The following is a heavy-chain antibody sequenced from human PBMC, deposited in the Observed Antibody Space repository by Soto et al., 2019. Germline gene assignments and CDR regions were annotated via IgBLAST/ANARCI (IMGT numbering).Heavy chain of an antibody. J-gene: IGHJ3*02. D-gene: IGHD7-27*01. CDR1: GYSFTSYW. CDR3: ARHQMGLGIEGGVGAFDI. CDR2: IYPGDSDT. Sequence: EVQLVQSGAEVKKPGESLKISCKGSGYSFTSYWIGWVRQMPGKGLEWMGIIYPGDSDTRYSPSFQGQVTISADKSISTAYLQWSSLKASDTAMYYCARHQMGLGIEGGVGAFDIWGQGTMVTVSS. V-gene: IGHV5-51*01.